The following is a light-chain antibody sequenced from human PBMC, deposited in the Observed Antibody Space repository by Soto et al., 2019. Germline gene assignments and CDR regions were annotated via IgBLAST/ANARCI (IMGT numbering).Light chain of an antibody. V-gene: IGKV3-15*01. CDR1: QSMSSN. Sequence: EIVLTQSPATLSVSPGERATLSCRASQSMSSNLAWYQQKPGQVPRLLIYEASTRAAGIPAGFSGSGSGTEFTLTISSLQSEDFAIYYCQQYNKRPITFGGGTKVDIK. CDR2: EAS. CDR3: QQYNKRPIT. J-gene: IGKJ4*01.